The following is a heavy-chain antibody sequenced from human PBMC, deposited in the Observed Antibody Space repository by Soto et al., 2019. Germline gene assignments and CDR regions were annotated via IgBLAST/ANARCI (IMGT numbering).Heavy chain of an antibody. D-gene: IGHD4-17*01. Sequence: QVQLQESGPGLVKPSQTLSLTCTVSGGSISSGGYYWSWIRPHPGKGLEWIGYIYYSGSTYYNPSLKSRVTISVDTSKNQFSLKLSSVTAADTAVYYCARDPPYYGGNSYYFDYLGQGTLVTVSS. CDR2: IYYSGST. J-gene: IGHJ4*02. V-gene: IGHV4-31*03. CDR3: ARDPPYYGGNSYYFDY. CDR1: GGSISSGGYY.